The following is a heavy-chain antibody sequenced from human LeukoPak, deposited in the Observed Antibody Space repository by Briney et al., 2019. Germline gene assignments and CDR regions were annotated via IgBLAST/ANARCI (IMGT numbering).Heavy chain of an antibody. D-gene: IGHD3-9*01. CDR2: INPNSGDD. J-gene: IGHJ4*02. V-gene: IGHV1-2*02. CDR1: GYIFTGHF. Sequence: ASVKDSCKASGYIFTGHFMHWVRQARGQERDGMGCINPNSGDDKYSQKFQGRVTVTIDTTISTGYTELSSLSSDDTAVFYCAKGGHPTGYDYLDYWGQGTLVTVSS. CDR3: AKGGHPTGYDYLDY.